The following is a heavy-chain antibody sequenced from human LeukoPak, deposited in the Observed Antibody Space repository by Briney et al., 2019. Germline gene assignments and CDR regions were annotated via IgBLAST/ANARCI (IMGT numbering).Heavy chain of an antibody. J-gene: IGHJ4*02. CDR1: GFTFSSYW. Sequence: GGSLRLSCAASGFTFSSYWMSWVRQAPGKGLEWVANINQDGSEQYYVDSVKGRFTISRDNAKNSLYLQMNSLRAEDTAVYYCAKVTFGGVIVDWGQGTLVTVSS. D-gene: IGHD3-16*02. CDR3: AKVTFGGVIVD. CDR2: INQDGSEQ. V-gene: IGHV3-7*01.